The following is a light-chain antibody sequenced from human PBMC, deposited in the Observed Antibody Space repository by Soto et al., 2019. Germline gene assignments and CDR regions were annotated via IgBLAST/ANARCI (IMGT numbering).Light chain of an antibody. CDR1: SRDIGTSNL. J-gene: IGLJ1*01. V-gene: IGLV2-23*02. CDR3: YSYIGISTSLFV. Sequence: QSVLTQPASVSGSPGQSITISCTGTSRDIGTSNLVSWYQQYPGKAPKHIIYEVTKRPSGISNRFSGSKSGTTASLTISGLQPEDEADYYCYSYIGISTSLFVFGTG. CDR2: EVT.